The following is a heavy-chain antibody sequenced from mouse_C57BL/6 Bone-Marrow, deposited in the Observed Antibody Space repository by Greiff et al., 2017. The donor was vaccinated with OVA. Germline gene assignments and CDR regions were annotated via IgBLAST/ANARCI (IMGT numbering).Heavy chain of an antibody. D-gene: IGHD2-3*01. V-gene: IGHV14-4*01. CDR1: GFNIKDDY. CDR2: IDPENGDT. CDR3: TTGWLLTFAY. J-gene: IGHJ3*01. Sequence: VQLQQSGAELVRPGASVKLSCTASGFNIKDDYMHWVKQRPEQGLEWIGWIDPENGDTEYAPKFQGKATITADTSSNTAYPQLISLTSEDTAVYYCTTGWLLTFAYWGQGTLVTVSA.